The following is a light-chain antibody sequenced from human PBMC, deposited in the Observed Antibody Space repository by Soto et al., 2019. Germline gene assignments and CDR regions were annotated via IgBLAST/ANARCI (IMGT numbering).Light chain of an antibody. Sequence: DIQMTQSPCTRSPPLADRSTFSYQASQNISNYLTWYQQKPGKAPKLLIYAASSLQSGVPSRFSGSGSGTDFTLTISSLQPEDFATYYCQQSCSTPRTFGQGTKVDIK. V-gene: IGKV1-39*01. CDR1: QNISNY. J-gene: IGKJ1*01. CDR2: AAS. CDR3: QQSCSTPRT.